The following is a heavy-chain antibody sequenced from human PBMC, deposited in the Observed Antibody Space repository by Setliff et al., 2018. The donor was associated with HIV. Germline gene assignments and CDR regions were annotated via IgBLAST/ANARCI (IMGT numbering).Heavy chain of an antibody. J-gene: IGHJ3*02. Sequence: PSETLSLTCTVSGGSITSGNYFWSWIRQPAGKGLEWIGYIYYSGSTNYNASLKSRVTISVDTSKNQFSLKLTSVTAADTAVYYCARNIEWEPYAFDIWGQGTMVTVSS. V-gene: IGHV4-61*10. CDR3: ARNIEWEPYAFDI. CDR2: IYYSGST. D-gene: IGHD1-26*01. CDR1: GGSITSGNYF.